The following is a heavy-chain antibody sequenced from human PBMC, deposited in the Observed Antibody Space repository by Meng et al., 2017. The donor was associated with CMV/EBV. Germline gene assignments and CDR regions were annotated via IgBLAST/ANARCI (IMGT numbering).Heavy chain of an antibody. CDR1: GLTFSSYS. V-gene: IGHV3-21*01. Sequence: GEPLKISCAVSGLTFSSYSMNCVRQAPGKGMEWVSSISSSSSYIYYADSVKGRFTISRDNAKNLLYLQMNSLRAEDTAVYYCARRYCSSTSCPPYYGMDGWGQGTTVTVSS. D-gene: IGHD2-2*01. CDR2: ISSSSSYI. CDR3: ARRYCSSTSCPPYYGMDG. J-gene: IGHJ6*02.